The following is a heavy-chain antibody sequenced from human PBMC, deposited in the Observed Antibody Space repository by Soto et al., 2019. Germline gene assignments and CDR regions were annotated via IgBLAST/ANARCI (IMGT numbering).Heavy chain of an antibody. CDR3: ARDTGWGLGY. J-gene: IGHJ4*02. D-gene: IGHD6-19*01. CDR1: GDSINSNYC. V-gene: IGHV4-4*02. CDR2: IYYSGGT. Sequence: QVQLQESGPGLVRPSGTLSLTCAVSGDSINSNYCWTWVRQPPGKGLEWIAEIYYSGGTSYNQSLKSRVTISMDKSKNQCSLNLTSVTAADTAMYYCARDTGWGLGYWGQGTLVTVSS.